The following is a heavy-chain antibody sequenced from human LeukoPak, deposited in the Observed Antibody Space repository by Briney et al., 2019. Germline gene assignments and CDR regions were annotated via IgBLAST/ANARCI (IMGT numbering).Heavy chain of an antibody. D-gene: IGHD3-10*01. CDR3: ARVRGVIGKPYLDY. J-gene: IGHJ4*02. CDR1: GGSISSSSYY. Sequence: PSETLSLTCTVSGGSISSSSYYWGWIRQPPGKGLEWIGSIYYSGSTYYNPSLKSRVTISVDRSKNQLSLKLSSVTAADTAVYYCARVRGVIGKPYLDYWGQGTLVTVSS. CDR2: IYYSGST. V-gene: IGHV4-39*07.